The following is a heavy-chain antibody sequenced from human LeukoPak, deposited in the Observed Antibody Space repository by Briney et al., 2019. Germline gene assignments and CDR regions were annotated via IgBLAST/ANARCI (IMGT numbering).Heavy chain of an antibody. CDR1: GGTFSSYA. J-gene: IGHJ4*02. CDR2: IIPIFGTA. D-gene: IGHD3-22*01. CDR3: ARDSSLYDGSGYYSYYFDY. Sequence: SVKVSCKASGGTFSSYAISWVRQAPGQGLEWMGGIIPIFGTANYAQKFQGRVTITADESTSTAYMELSSLRSEDTAVYYCARDSSLYDGSGYYSYYFDYWGQGTLVTVSS. V-gene: IGHV1-69*13.